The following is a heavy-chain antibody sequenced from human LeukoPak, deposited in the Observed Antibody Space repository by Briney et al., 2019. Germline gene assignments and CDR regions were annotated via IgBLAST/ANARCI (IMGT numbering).Heavy chain of an antibody. D-gene: IGHD6-19*01. CDR3: ASQFWWAAVTGTALDC. CDR2: ISSSSSYI. J-gene: IGHJ4*02. CDR1: GFTFNIYS. V-gene: IGHV3-21*01. Sequence: GGSLRLSCAASGFTFNIYSMNWVRQAPGKGLEWVSSISSSSSYIYYADSVRGRFSISRDNAKNSLYPQMNSLRAEDMAVYYCASQFWWAAVTGTALDCWGQGTLVTVSS.